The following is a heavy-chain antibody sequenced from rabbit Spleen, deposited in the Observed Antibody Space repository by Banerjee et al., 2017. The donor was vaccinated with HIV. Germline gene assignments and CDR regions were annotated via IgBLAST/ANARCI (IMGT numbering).Heavy chain of an antibody. CDR2: IYDDSSGSA. CDR3: ARDLTDVIGWNFGW. D-gene: IGHD1-1*01. Sequence: QEQLEESGGDLVKPGASLTLTCTASGFSFSSSYYMCWVRQAPGKGLECVACIYDDSSGSAYYASWAKGRFTISKTSSTTVTLQMTTLTAADTATYFCARDLTDVIGWNFGWWGPGTLVT. CDR1: GFSFSSSYY. V-gene: IGHV1S45*01. J-gene: IGHJ4*01.